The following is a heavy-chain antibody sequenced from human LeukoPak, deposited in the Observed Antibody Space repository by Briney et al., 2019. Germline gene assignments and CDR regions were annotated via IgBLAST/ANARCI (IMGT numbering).Heavy chain of an antibody. V-gene: IGHV3-48*03. Sequence: GGSLRLSCAASGFTFSSYEMNWVRQAPGKGLEWVSYISSSGSTIYYADSVKGRFTISGDNAKNSLYLQMNSLRAEDTAVYYCARDRYGDSGNFDYWGQGTLVTVSS. CDR1: GFTFSSYE. J-gene: IGHJ4*02. CDR3: ARDRYGDSGNFDY. D-gene: IGHD4-17*01. CDR2: ISSSGSTI.